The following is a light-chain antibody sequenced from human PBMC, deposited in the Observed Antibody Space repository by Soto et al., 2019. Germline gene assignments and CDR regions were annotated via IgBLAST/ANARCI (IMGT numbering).Light chain of an antibody. CDR2: DAS. Sequence: DIQMTQSPSSLSASVGDRVTITCQASQDISNYLNWYQQKPGKAPKLLIYDASNLETGVPSRFSGSGSGTDFTFTISSLQAEDIATYYRQQYDNLPLYTFGQGTKLEIK. J-gene: IGKJ2*01. CDR3: QQYDNLPLYT. CDR1: QDISNY. V-gene: IGKV1-33*01.